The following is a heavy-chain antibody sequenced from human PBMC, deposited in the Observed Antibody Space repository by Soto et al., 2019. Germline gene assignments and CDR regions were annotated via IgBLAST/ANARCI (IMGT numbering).Heavy chain of an antibody. Sequence: GASVKVSCKASGGTFSSYTISWVRQAPGQGLEWMGRIIPILGIANYAQKFQGRVTITADKSTSTAYMELSSLRSEDTAVYYCARPSRGYDYYFDYWGQETLGTVSS. D-gene: IGHD5-12*01. CDR2: IIPILGIA. CDR3: ARPSRGYDYYFDY. V-gene: IGHV1-69*02. CDR1: GGTFSSYT. J-gene: IGHJ4*02.